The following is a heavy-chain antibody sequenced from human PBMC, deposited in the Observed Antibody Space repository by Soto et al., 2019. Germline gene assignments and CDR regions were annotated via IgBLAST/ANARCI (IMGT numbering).Heavy chain of an antibody. CDR1: GFTFSSYA. CDR3: AKANSGTYSGFDC. V-gene: IGHV3-23*01. CDR2: ISGSGGST. D-gene: IGHD1-26*01. Sequence: PGGSLRLSCAASGFTFSSYAMSWVRQVPGKGLEWVSAISGSGGSTYYADSVEGRFTISRDNSKNTLYLQMNRLRAEDTAVYYCAKANSGTYSGFDCWGQGTLVTVSS. J-gene: IGHJ4*02.